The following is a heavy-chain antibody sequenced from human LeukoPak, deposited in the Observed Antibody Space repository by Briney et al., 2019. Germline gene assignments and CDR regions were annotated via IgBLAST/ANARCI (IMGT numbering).Heavy chain of an antibody. V-gene: IGHV3-33*01. Sequence: GGSLRLSCAASGFTFSSYGMHWVRQAPGKGLEWVGVIWYDGSNKYYADSVKGRFIISRDNSKKTLSPQMISLRAEDTAVYYCARVSSSGWYWGMNIDYWGQGTLVTVSS. CDR3: ARVSSSGWYWGMNIDY. CDR1: GFTFSSYG. CDR2: IWYDGSNK. D-gene: IGHD6-19*01. J-gene: IGHJ4*02.